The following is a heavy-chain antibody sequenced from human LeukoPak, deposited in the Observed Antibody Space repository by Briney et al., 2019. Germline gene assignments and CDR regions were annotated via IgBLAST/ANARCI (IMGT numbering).Heavy chain of an antibody. CDR3: ARAAAAGRGYNWFDP. CDR2: INPNSGGT. D-gene: IGHD6-13*01. V-gene: IGHV1-2*02. Sequence: ASVTVSFTASGYTFTVYYMHWVRQAPGQGLEWMGWINPNSGGTNYAQKFQGRVTMTRDTSISTAYMELSRLRSDDTAVYYCARAAAAGRGYNWFDPWGQGTLVTVSS. CDR1: GYTFTVYY. J-gene: IGHJ5*02.